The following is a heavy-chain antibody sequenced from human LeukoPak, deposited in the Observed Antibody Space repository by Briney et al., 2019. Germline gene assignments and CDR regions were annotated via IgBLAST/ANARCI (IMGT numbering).Heavy chain of an antibody. CDR3: ARDNPYGEDY. J-gene: IGHJ4*02. Sequence: SGTLSLTCTVSGGSISSGGYYWSWIRQHPGKGLEWIGYIYYSGSTYYNPSLKSRVTISVDTSKNQFSLKLSSVTAADTAVYYCARDNPYGEDYWGQGTLVTVSS. V-gene: IGHV4-31*03. D-gene: IGHD4-17*01. CDR2: IYYSGST. CDR1: GGSISSGGYY.